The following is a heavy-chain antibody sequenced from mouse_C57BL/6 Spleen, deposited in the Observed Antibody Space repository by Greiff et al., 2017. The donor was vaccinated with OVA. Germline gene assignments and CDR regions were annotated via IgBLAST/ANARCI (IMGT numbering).Heavy chain of an antibody. CDR1: GYTFTDYE. D-gene: IGHD1-1*01. V-gene: IGHV1-15*01. CDR3: TRTTVVARDYWYFDV. CDR2: IDPETGGT. Sequence: QVHVKQSGAELVRPGASVTLSCKASGYTFTDYEMHWVKQTPVHGLEWIGAIDPETGGTTYNQKFKGKAILTADKSSSTAYMELRSLTSEDSAVYYCTRTTVVARDYWYFDVWGTGTTVTVSS. J-gene: IGHJ1*03.